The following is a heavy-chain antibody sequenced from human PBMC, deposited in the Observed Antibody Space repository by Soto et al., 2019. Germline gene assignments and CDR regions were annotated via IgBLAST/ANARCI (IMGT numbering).Heavy chain of an antibody. CDR2: ISSRSSTI. Sequence: VGFLRLSCGASGGTCGSYSRNWVRQAPGKGLEWVSYISSRSSTIYYADSVKGRFTISRDNAKNLLYLQMSSLRAEDTAVYYRSVAGTSLDYPAQAPLVTVYS. CDR1: GGTCGSYS. J-gene: IGHJ4*02. V-gene: IGHV3-48*01. CDR3: SVAGTSLDY. D-gene: IGHD2-2*01.